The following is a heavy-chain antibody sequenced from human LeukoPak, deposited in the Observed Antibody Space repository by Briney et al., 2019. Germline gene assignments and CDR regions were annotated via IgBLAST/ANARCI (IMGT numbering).Heavy chain of an antibody. V-gene: IGHV5-51*01. CDR2: IYPGDSDT. CDR1: GYSFTSYW. J-gene: IGHJ5*02. Sequence: KYGESLKISCKGSGYSFTSYWSGWVRQMPGKGLEWMGIIYPGDSDTRYSPSFQGQVTISADKSISTAYLQWSSLKASDTAMYYCARQTGFWSGSNWFDPWGQGTLVTVSS. D-gene: IGHD3-3*01. CDR3: ARQTGFWSGSNWFDP.